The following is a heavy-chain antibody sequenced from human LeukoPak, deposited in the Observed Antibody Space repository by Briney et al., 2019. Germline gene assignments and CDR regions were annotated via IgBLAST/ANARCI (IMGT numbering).Heavy chain of an antibody. Sequence: PSETLSLTCTVSGGSISSYYWSWIRQPPGKGLEWIGYIYYSGSTNYNPSLKSRVTISVDTSKNQFSLKLSSVTAADTAVYYCASREVGDGYNCYFDYWGQGTLVTVSS. V-gene: IGHV4-59*12. J-gene: IGHJ4*02. CDR2: IYYSGST. CDR3: ASREVGDGYNCYFDY. CDR1: GGSISSYY. D-gene: IGHD5-24*01.